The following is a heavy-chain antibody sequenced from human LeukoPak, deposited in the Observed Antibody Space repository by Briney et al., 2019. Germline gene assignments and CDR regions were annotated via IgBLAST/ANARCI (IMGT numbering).Heavy chain of an antibody. D-gene: IGHD1-1*01. J-gene: IGHJ6*02. CDR3: AKDQLELTYYYYGMDV. CDR1: GFTFSSYA. V-gene: IGHV3-23*01. CDR2: ISGSGGST. Sequence: GGSLRLSCAASGFTFSSYAMSWVRQAPGKGLEWVSAISGSGGSTYYADSVKGRSTISRDNSKNTLYLQMNSLRAEDAAVYYCAKDQLELTYYYYGMDVWGQGTTVTVSS.